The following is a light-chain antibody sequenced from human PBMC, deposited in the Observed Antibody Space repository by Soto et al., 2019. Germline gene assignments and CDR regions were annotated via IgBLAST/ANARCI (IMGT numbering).Light chain of an antibody. CDR3: KQRSNCPPKYT. J-gene: IGKJ2*01. CDR1: QSVSSY. V-gene: IGKV3-11*01. CDR2: DAS. Sequence: EIVLTQSPATLSLSPGERATLSCRASQSVSSYLAWYQQKPGQAPRLLIYDASNRATGIPARFSGSGSGTDFTLTISSLEPEDFAVYYCKQRSNCPPKYTFGQGTKLEIK.